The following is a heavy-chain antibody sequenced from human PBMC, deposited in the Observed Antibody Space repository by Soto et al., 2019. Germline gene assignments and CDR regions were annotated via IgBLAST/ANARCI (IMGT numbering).Heavy chain of an antibody. CDR3: ARGLSGEAGYYYYGMDV. J-gene: IGHJ6*02. V-gene: IGHV4-34*01. D-gene: IGHD7-27*01. CDR2: INHSGST. Sequence: PSETLSLTCAVYGGSFSGYYWSWIRQPPGKGLEWIGEINHSGSTNYNPSLKSRVTISVDTSKNQFSLKLSSVTAADTAVYYCARGLSGEAGYYYYGMDVWGQGTTVTVSS. CDR1: GGSFSGYY.